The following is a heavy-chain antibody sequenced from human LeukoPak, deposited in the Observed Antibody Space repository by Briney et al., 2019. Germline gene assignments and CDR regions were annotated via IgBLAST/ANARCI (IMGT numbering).Heavy chain of an antibody. J-gene: IGHJ5*02. Sequence: ASVKVSCNASGYTFTGYYMHLVRQAPGQGLEWMGWINPNNGDTSYAQKFQGRVTMTRDTSINTAYMDLSRLRSDDTAVYYCAREGDCNGTSCYTGNWFDPWGQGTLVSVSS. CDR1: GYTFTGYY. V-gene: IGHV1-2*02. D-gene: IGHD2-2*02. CDR2: INPNNGDT. CDR3: AREGDCNGTSCYTGNWFDP.